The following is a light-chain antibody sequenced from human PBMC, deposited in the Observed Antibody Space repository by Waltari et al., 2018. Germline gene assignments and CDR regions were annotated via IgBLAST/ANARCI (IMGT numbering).Light chain of an antibody. V-gene: IGKV1-33*01. J-gene: IGKJ3*01. Sequence: DIQLTQSPPSLSASVGDRVTITCRASQDITNYLNWYQQKPGKAPKLLIHDASKLEIGVPSRFSGSQSGTHFTLTISSLQPEGIGTYYCQRYDNLPIFAFGPGTKVEI. CDR2: DAS. CDR1: QDITNY. CDR3: QRYDNLPIFA.